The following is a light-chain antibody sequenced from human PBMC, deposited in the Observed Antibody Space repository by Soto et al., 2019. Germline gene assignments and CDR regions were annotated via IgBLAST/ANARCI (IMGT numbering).Light chain of an antibody. CDR2: GSA. CDR3: LQYGSSLWT. CDR1: QTVSSSY. J-gene: IGKJ1*01. Sequence: EIVLTQSPGTLSLSPGERATLTCRASQTVSSSYLAWYQQKPGQAPRLLIYGSASRATGIPDRFSGSGSGTDFTLTISRLEPEDFAVYYCLQYGSSLWTFGQGTKVEI. V-gene: IGKV3-20*01.